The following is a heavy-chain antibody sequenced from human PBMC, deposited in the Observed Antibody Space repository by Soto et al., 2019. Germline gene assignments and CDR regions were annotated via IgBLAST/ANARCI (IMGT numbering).Heavy chain of an antibody. CDR1: GYTFTGYY. Sequence: VASVKVSCKASGYTFTGYYMHWVRQAPGQGLEWMGWINPNSGGTNYAQKFQGWVTMTRDTSISTAYMELSRLRSDDTAVYYCACSSSHDAFDIWGQGTMVTVSS. CDR2: INPNSGGT. J-gene: IGHJ3*02. V-gene: IGHV1-2*04. CDR3: ACSSSHDAFDI. D-gene: IGHD6-13*01.